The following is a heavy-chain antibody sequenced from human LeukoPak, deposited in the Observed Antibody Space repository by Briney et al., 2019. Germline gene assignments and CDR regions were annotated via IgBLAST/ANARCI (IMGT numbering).Heavy chain of an antibody. CDR2: IRYDGSNK. CDR3: AKHFDVSRWYFDY. V-gene: IGHV3-30*02. CDR1: GFTFSSYG. J-gene: IGHJ4*02. Sequence: PGGSLRLSCAASGFTFSSYGMHWVRQAPGKGLEWVAFIRYDGSNKYYADSVKGRFTISRDNSKNTLYLQMNSLRAEDTAVYYCAKHFDVSRWYFDYWGQGTLVTVSS. D-gene: IGHD3-16*01.